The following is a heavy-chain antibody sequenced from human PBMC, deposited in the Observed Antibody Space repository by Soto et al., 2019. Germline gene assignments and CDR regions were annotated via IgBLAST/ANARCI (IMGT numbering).Heavy chain of an antibody. J-gene: IGHJ6*02. Sequence: AGGSLRLSCAASGFSFSTYPMVWVRQAPGKRLEAVSSISGSGDKTYYKDSVKGRFTISRDNSKNTVDLQMNSLRPEDTAVYYCAKILSTVTTYYYGMDAWGQGTTVTVSS. CDR2: ISGSGDKT. CDR3: AKILSTVTTYYYGMDA. V-gene: IGHV3-23*01. CDR1: GFSFSTYP. D-gene: IGHD4-17*01.